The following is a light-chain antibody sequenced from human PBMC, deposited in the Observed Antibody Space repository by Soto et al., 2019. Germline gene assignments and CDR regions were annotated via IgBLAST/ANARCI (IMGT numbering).Light chain of an antibody. CDR3: GGCDESLSGYV. CDR2: TDN. CDR1: SSNIAINT. J-gene: IGLJ1*01. V-gene: IGLV1-44*01. Sequence: QSALTQPPSASGTPGQRVTISCSGGSSNIAINTVNWYQQLPGPAPKVLIYTDNERPSGVADRFSVSKSGSSASLAINGVQAGDEAHYYCGGCDESLSGYVFGTGTKVTIL.